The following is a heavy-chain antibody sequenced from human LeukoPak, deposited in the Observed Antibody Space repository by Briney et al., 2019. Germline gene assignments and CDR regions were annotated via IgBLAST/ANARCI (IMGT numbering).Heavy chain of an antibody. CDR1: GFTFSSYG. Sequence: GGSLRLSCAASGFTFSSYGMHWVRQAPGKGLEWVAVIWYDGSNKYYADSVKGRFTISRDNSKNTLYLQMNSLRAEDTAVYYCARERLYCSSTSCYEGGFYFDYWGQGTLVIVSS. CDR3: ARERLYCSSTSCYEGGFYFDY. J-gene: IGHJ4*02. D-gene: IGHD2-2*01. CDR2: IWYDGSNK. V-gene: IGHV3-33*01.